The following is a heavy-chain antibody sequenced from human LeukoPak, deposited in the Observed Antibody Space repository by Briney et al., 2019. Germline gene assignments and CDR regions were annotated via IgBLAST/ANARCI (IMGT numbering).Heavy chain of an antibody. CDR1: GGTFSSYA. D-gene: IGHD3-22*01. CDR3: ARDGHYYDSSGYPFDY. CDR2: VIPILGIA. V-gene: IGHV1-69*04. J-gene: IGHJ4*02. Sequence: ASVKVSFKASGGTFSSYAISWVRQAPGQGLEWMGRVIPILGIANYAQKFQGRVTITADKPTSTAYMELSSLRSEDTAVYYCARDGHYYDSSGYPFDYWGQGTLVTVSS.